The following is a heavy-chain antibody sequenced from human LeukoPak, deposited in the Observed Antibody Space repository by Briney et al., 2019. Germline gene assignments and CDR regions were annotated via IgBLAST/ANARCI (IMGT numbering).Heavy chain of an antibody. J-gene: IGHJ5*02. Sequence: ASVKVSCKASGYTFTSYGIRWVRQAPGQGLEWMGWISAYNGNTNYAQKLQGRVTMTTDTSTSTAYMELRSLRSDDTAVYYCARDLRYCSSTSCYTKGWFDPWGQGTLVTVSS. CDR1: GYTFTSYG. CDR2: ISAYNGNT. CDR3: ARDLRYCSSTSCYTKGWFDP. V-gene: IGHV1-18*01. D-gene: IGHD2-2*02.